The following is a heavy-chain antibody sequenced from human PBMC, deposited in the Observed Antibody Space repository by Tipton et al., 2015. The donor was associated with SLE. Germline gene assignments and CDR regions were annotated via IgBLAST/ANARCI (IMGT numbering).Heavy chain of an antibody. CDR1: DYSISSGYY. CDR3: ATGNRGYYRPFDY. J-gene: IGHJ4*02. D-gene: IGHD3-3*01. V-gene: IGHV4-38-2*02. CDR2: IFHSGST. Sequence: GLVKPSETLSLTCTVSDYSISSGYYWGWIRQPPGKGLEWIGSIFHSGSTFYNPSLQSRVTISVDTSKNQFSLKLSSVTAADTAVYYCATGNRGYYRPFDYWGQGTLVTVSS.